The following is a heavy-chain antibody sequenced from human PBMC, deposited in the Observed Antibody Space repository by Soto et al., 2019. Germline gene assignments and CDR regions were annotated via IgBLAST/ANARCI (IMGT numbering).Heavy chain of an antibody. CDR2: INSDVSST. CDR3: ARASYSSGWYPREYFDY. D-gene: IGHD6-19*01. CDR1: GFTFSSYW. Sequence: GGSLRLSCAASGFTFSSYWMHWVRQAPGKGLVWVSRINSDVSSTSYADSVKGRFTISRDNAKNTLYLQMNSLRAEDTAVYYCARASYSSGWYPREYFDYWGQGTLVTVSS. J-gene: IGHJ4*02. V-gene: IGHV3-74*01.